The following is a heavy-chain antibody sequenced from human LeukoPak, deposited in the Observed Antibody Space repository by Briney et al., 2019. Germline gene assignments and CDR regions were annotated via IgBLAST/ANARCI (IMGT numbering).Heavy chain of an antibody. CDR2: INSDGSST. Sequence: GGSLRLSCAASGFTFSSYWMHWVRQAPGKGLVWVSRINSDGSSTSYADSVKGRFTISRDNAKNTLYLQMNSLRAEDTAVYYCARVNCGGDCRPSDFDYWGQGTLVTVSS. V-gene: IGHV3-74*01. J-gene: IGHJ4*02. D-gene: IGHD2-21*02. CDR1: GFTFSSYW. CDR3: ARVNCGGDCRPSDFDY.